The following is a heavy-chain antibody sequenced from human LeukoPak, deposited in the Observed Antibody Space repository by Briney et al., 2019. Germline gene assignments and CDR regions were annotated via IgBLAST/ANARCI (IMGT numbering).Heavy chain of an antibody. Sequence: GGSLRLSCAASGFAFNTYGMNWVPGAPRKGLEWLSYIGPGPSHTYYADSVRGRFVISRDDAKSSLYLQMSSLRAEDTAVYYCARDYVTMAPDYGGLGTLVTVSS. CDR2: IGPGPSHT. CDR1: GFAFNTYG. J-gene: IGHJ4*02. V-gene: IGHV3-21*01. D-gene: IGHD3-10*02. CDR3: ARDYVTMAPDY.